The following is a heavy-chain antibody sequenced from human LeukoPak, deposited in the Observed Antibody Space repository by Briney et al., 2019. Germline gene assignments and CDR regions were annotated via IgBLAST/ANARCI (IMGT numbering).Heavy chain of an antibody. CDR3: ARDWGETAAIADC. D-gene: IGHD3-16*01. J-gene: IGHJ4*02. Sequence: ASVKVSCKASGYTFTTYGISWLRQAPGQGLQWMAWINPNNGGTRYAQAFQGRVTGTTNTATSTAYMDLTSLRSDDTAVYYCARDWGETAAIADCWGQGTLVTVSS. V-gene: IGHV1-18*01. CDR1: GYTFTTYG. CDR2: INPNNGGT.